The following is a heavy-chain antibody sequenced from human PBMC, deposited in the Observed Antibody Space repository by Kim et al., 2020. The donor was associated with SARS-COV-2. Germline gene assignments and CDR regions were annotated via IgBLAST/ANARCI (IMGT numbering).Heavy chain of an antibody. J-gene: IGHJ6*02. Sequence: GESLKISCMGSRSTFTSYWIGWVRQKPGKGLEWMGIIYPPDADSKYSSSFQGHVNISVDRSISTAYLQWNTLKASDSAIYYCATHLLEYGMDVWRQGTTV. CDR2: IYPPDADS. V-gene: IGHV5-51*01. CDR1: RSTFTSYW. CDR3: ATHLLEYGMDV.